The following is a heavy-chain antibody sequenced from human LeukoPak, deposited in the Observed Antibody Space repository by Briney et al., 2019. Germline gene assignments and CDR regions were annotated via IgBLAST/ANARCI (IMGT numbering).Heavy chain of an antibody. CDR2: IGGSGGTT. J-gene: IGHJ4*02. CDR1: GFTVSSNS. CDR3: AKDRVGATLYFDY. V-gene: IGHV3-23*01. Sequence: GGSLRLSCTVSGFTVSSNSMSWVRQAPGKGLEWVSAIGGSGGTTYYADSMKGRFTISRDNSKNTLYLQMNSLRAEDTAVYYCAKDRVGATLYFDYWGQGTLVTVSS. D-gene: IGHD1-26*01.